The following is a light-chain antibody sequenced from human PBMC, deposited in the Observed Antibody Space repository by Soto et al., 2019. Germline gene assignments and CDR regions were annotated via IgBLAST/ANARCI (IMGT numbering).Light chain of an antibody. CDR3: QQYGGSPLIT. CDR1: QSVSSSS. Sequence: EVVSTQSPGTLSLSLGERATLSCRASQSVSSSSLAWYQQKPGQAPRLLIYGASNRATGIPDRFSGSGSGTDFSLTISRLEPEDFAVYYCQQYGGSPLITFGQGTRLEIK. V-gene: IGKV3-20*01. CDR2: GAS. J-gene: IGKJ5*01.